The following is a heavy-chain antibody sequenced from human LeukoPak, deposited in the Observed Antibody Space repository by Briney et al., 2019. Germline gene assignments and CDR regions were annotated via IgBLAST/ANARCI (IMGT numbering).Heavy chain of an antibody. CDR2: INHSGST. CDR1: GGSFSGYY. Sequence: NPSETLSLTCAVYGGSFSGYYWSWIRQPPGKGLEWIGEINHSGSTNYNPSLKSRVTISVDTSKNQFSLKLSSVTAADTAVYYCAREPYYYYYMDVWGKGTTVTVSS. J-gene: IGHJ6*03. CDR3: AREPYYYYYMDV. V-gene: IGHV4-34*01.